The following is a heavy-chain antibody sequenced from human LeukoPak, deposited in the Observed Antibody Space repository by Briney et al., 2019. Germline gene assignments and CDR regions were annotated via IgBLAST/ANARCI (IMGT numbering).Heavy chain of an antibody. D-gene: IGHD3-10*01. Sequence: SETLSLTCAVYDGSFSGYYWSWIRQPPGKGLEWIGEINHSGSTNYNPSLKSRVIVSSDMSKNQFSLMLNSVTAADTAVYYCARDKGQYGSGTRGFTWFDPWGQGTLVTVSS. CDR3: ARDKGQYGSGTRGFTWFDP. CDR1: DGSFSGYY. CDR2: INHSGST. V-gene: IGHV4-34*01. J-gene: IGHJ5*02.